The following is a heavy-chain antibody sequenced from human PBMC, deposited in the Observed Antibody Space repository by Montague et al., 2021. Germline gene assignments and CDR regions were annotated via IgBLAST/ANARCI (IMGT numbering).Heavy chain of an antibody. J-gene: IGHJ4*02. D-gene: IGHD3-10*01. Sequence: TLSLTCTVSGGSISSGGYYWSWIRQLPGKGLEWIGYIFYSGNTYYNPSLKSRVTISVDTSKNQFSLRLSSVTAADTAVYYCARAEDYYGSGSYLGFDYWGQGTLVTASS. CDR2: IFYSGNT. CDR1: GGSISSGGYY. CDR3: ARAEDYYGSGSYLGFDY. V-gene: IGHV4-31*03.